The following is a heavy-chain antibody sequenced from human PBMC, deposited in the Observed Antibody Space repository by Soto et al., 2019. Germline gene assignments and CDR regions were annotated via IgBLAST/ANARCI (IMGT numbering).Heavy chain of an antibody. V-gene: IGHV3-30*18. CDR1: GFTFSSYG. CDR2: ISYDGTDK. CDR3: VKERYAQLWLEEYGMDV. D-gene: IGHD5-18*01. Sequence: QVQLVESGGGVVQPGRSLRLSCAASGFTFSSYGIHWVRQAPGKGLEWVALISYDGTDKYYADSVKGRFTISRDNSKNTVYLQMSSLGPEDTAVYYCVKERYAQLWLEEYGMDVWGQGTTVTV. J-gene: IGHJ6*02.